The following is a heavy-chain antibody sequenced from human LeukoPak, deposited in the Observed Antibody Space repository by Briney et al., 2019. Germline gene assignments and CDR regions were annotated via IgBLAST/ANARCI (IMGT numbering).Heavy chain of an antibody. CDR2: ISWNSGSI. CDR1: GFTFDDYS. V-gene: IGHV3-9*01. Sequence: GRSLTPSRAAYGFTFDDYSMHSVRQAPGKGLEWVAGISWNSGSIGYADYVKCRFTISRDNAKNSLYLKMNSLRAEDTALYYCAKGGSSWYGGNWFDPWGQGTLVTVSS. D-gene: IGHD6-13*01. J-gene: IGHJ5*02. CDR3: AKGGSSWYGGNWFDP.